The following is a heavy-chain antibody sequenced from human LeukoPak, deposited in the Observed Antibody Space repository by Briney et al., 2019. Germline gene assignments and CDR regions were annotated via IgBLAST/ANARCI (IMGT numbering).Heavy chain of an antibody. V-gene: IGHV3-21*01. CDR2: ISSSSSYI. Sequence: PGGSLRLSCAASGFTFSSYSMNWVRQAPGKGLEWVSSISSSSSYIYYADSVKGRFTISRDNAKNSLYLQMNSLRAEDTAVYYCASARGGYYDFWSGYPNAFDIWGQGTMVTVSS. D-gene: IGHD3-3*01. CDR3: ASARGGYYDFWSGYPNAFDI. CDR1: GFTFSSYS. J-gene: IGHJ3*02.